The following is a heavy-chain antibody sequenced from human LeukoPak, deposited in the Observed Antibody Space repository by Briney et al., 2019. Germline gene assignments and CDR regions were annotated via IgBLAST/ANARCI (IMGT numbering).Heavy chain of an antibody. V-gene: IGHV3-23*01. J-gene: IGHJ3*02. CDR3: AKGTAKRVITMVRGVIGAFDI. CDR2: ISGSGGST. CDR1: GLSFSTYG. Sequence: GGSLRLSCAASGLSFSTYGMSWVRQAPGKGLEWVSAISGSGGSTYYADSVKGRFTISRDNSKNTLYLQMNSLRAEDTAVYYCAKGTAKRVITMVRGVIGAFDIWGQGTMVTVSS. D-gene: IGHD3-10*01.